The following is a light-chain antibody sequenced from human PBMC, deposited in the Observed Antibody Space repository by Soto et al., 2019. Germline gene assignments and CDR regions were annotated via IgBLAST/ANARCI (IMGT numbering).Light chain of an antibody. Sequence: VLTQPPSVSGAPGQRVTISCTGSSSNIGAGYDVHWYQQLPGTAPKLLIYGNSNRPSGVPERISGSKSDTSASLAITGLQTEDEADYYCQSYDSSLSEVVFGGGTQLTVL. V-gene: IGLV1-40*01. CDR1: SSNIGAGYD. CDR3: QSYDSSLSEVV. J-gene: IGLJ2*01. CDR2: GNS.